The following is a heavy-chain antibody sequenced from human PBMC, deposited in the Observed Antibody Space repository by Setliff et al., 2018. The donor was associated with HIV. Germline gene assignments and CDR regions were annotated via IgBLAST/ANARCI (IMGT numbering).Heavy chain of an antibody. CDR1: GGSVNDFY. D-gene: IGHD3-10*01. V-gene: IGHV4-4*09. CDR2: IHTSGST. CDR3: ARLYDYYGHRLDY. Sequence: SETLSLTCTVSGGSVNDFYCNWIRQPPGKGPEWIGYIHTSGSTSYSPSLKSRVTISIDTSENRFSLRLSSVTAADTAVYYCARLYDYYGHRLDYWGQGAQVTVSS. J-gene: IGHJ4*02.